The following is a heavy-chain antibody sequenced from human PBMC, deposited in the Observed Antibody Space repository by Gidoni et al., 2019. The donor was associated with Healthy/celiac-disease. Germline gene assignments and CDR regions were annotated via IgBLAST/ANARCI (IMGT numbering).Heavy chain of an antibody. J-gene: IGHJ4*02. CDR3: AKDHLFGRPGY. CDR2: ISGSGGST. CDR1: GFTFSSYA. D-gene: IGHD3-3*01. V-gene: IGHV3-23*01. Sequence: EVQLLEYGGGWVQLGGSLRRSGAASGFTFSSYAMSWVRQVPGKGLEWVSAISGSGGSTYYADSVKGRFTISRDNSKNTLYLQMNSLRAEDTAVYYCAKDHLFGRPGYWGQGTLVTVSS.